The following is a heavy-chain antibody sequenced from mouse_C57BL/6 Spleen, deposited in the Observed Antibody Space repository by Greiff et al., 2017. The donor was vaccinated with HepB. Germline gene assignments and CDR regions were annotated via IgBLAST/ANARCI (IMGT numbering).Heavy chain of an antibody. CDR2: IDPSDSYT. CDR3: ARGDYDGEHFDV. V-gene: IGHV1-59*01. D-gene: IGHD2-4*01. CDR1: GYTFTSYW. J-gene: IGHJ1*03. Sequence: QVQLQQPGAELVRPGTSVKLSCKASGYTFTSYWMHWVKQRPGQGLEWIGVIDPSDSYTNYNQKFKGKATLTVDTSSSTAYMQLSSLTSEDSAVYYCARGDYDGEHFDVWGTGTTVTVSS.